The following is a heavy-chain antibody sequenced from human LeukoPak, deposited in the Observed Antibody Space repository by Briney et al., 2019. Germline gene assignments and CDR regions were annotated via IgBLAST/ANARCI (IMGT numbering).Heavy chain of an antibody. Sequence: SETLSLTCAVYGGSFSGYYWSWIRQPPGKGLEWIGEINHSGSTNYNPSLKSRVTISVDTSKNQFSLKLSSVTAADTAVYDCARVRAYSSGLYGYFQHWGQGTLVTVSS. CDR3: ARVRAYSSGLYGYFQH. D-gene: IGHD6-19*01. CDR1: GGSFSGYY. J-gene: IGHJ1*01. CDR2: INHSGST. V-gene: IGHV4-34*01.